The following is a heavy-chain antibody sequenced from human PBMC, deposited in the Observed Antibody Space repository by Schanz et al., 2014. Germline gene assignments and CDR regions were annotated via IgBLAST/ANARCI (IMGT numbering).Heavy chain of an antibody. CDR3: VRDILHRVYDSGSP. V-gene: IGHV3-11*04. D-gene: IGHD3-10*01. Sequence: QVQLVESGGGLVKPGGSLRLSCAASGFIFSDYYMAWIRQAPGKGPEYVSYISSGGTTTYHSDSVKGRFTISRDSAENSLFLHMNSLRAEDTAVYYCVRDILHRVYDSGSPWGQGTLVTVSS. CDR2: ISSGGTTT. J-gene: IGHJ5*02. CDR1: GFIFSDYY.